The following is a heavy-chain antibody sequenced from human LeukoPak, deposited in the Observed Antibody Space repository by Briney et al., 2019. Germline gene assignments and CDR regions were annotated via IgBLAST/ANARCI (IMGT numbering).Heavy chain of an antibody. CDR2: ISYDGSNK. CDR1: GFTFSSYG. D-gene: IGHD3-10*01. Sequence: GGSLRLSCAASGFTFSSYGMHWVRQAPGKGLEWVAVISYDGSNKYYADSVKGRFTISRDNSKNTLYLQMNSLRAEDTAVYYCARENRDYFNYWGQGTLVTVSS. V-gene: IGHV3-30*19. J-gene: IGHJ4*02. CDR3: ARENRDYFNY.